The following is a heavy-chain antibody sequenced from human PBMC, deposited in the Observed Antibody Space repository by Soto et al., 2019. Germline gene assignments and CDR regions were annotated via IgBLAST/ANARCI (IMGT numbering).Heavy chain of an antibody. CDR1: GGSISSGGYC. CDR3: ARDRGYSYGRNWFDP. J-gene: IGHJ5*02. Sequence: PSETLSLTCTVSGGSISSGGYCWSWIRQHAGKGLEWIGYIYYSGSTYYNPSLKSRVTISVDTSKNQFSLKLSSVTAADTAVYYCARDRGYSYGRNWFDPWGQGTLVTVS. V-gene: IGHV4-31*03. CDR2: IYYSGST. D-gene: IGHD5-18*01.